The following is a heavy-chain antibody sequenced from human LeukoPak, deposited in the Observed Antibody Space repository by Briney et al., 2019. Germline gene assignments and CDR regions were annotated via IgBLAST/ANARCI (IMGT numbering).Heavy chain of an antibody. CDR3: ADPGVGY. D-gene: IGHD2-8*01. J-gene: IGHJ4*02. CDR1: GFTFSSYA. Sequence: GGSLRLSCAASGFTFSSYAMSWVRQAPGKGLEWVANIKQNGTEKSYVDSVKGRFTISRDDAQKSMYLQMNNLRVDDTAVYYCADPGVGYWGQGTLVTVSS. V-gene: IGHV3-7*01. CDR2: IKQNGTEK.